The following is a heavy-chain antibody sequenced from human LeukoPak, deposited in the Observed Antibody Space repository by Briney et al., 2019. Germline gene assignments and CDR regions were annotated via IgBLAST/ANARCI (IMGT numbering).Heavy chain of an antibody. V-gene: IGHV3-48*04. Sequence: GGSLRLSCAASGFTFSSYGMSWVRQAPGKGLEWVSYITSSGSTIYYADSVKGRFTISRDNAKKSLYLQMNSLRAEDTAVYYCARVATNHYGSGSTNWFDPWGQGTLVTVSS. CDR3: ARVATNHYGSGSTNWFDP. D-gene: IGHD3-10*01. CDR2: ITSSGSTI. CDR1: GFTFSSYG. J-gene: IGHJ5*02.